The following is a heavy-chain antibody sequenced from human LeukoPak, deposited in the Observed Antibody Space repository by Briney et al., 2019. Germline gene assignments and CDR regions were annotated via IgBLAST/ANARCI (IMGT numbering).Heavy chain of an antibody. D-gene: IGHD1-26*01. CDR1: GFTFSSYS. J-gene: IGHJ4*02. CDR3: ARETYILGAQPLDY. V-gene: IGHV3-48*04. Sequence: PGGSLRLSCAASGFTFSSYSMNWVRQAPGKGLEWVSYISSSGSTINFADSVKGRFTISRDNAKNSLFLQMNSLRAEDTAVYYCARETYILGAQPLDYWGQGTLVTVSS. CDR2: ISSSGSTI.